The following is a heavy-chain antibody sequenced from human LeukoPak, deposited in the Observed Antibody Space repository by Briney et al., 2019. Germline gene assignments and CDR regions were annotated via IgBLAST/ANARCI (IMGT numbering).Heavy chain of an antibody. CDR2: ISAYNGNT. CDR1: GYTFTSYG. J-gene: IGHJ6*02. V-gene: IGHV1-18*01. Sequence: SVKVSCKASGYTFTSYGISWVRQAPGQGLEWMGWISAYNGNTNYAQKLQGRVTMTTDTSTSTAYMELRSLRSDDTAVYYCARDYLNHYYYYGMDVWGQGTTVTVSS. CDR3: ARDYLNHYYYYGMDV.